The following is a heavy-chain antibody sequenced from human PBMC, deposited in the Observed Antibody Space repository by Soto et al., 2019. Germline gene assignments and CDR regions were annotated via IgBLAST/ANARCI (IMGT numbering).Heavy chain of an antibody. V-gene: IGHV4-31*02. CDR3: ARLDSSGYYYGYYFDY. J-gene: IGHJ4*02. CDR2: IYYSGST. Sequence: PSEPLSLTCTVSGGSISSGGYYWSWIRQHPGKGLEWIGYIYYSGSTYYNPSLKSRVTISVDTSKNQFSLKLSSVTAAATAVYYCARLDSSGYYYGYYFDYWAQGTLVTV. CDR1: GGSISSGGYY. D-gene: IGHD3-22*01.